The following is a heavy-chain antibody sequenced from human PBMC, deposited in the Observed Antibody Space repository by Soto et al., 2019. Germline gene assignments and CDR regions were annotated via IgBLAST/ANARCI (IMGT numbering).Heavy chain of an antibody. CDR2: IYHSGST. CDR1: DSSVSSGFY. CDR3: ARVGSVAADDRRFYFDY. J-gene: IGHJ4*02. D-gene: IGHD6-13*01. V-gene: IGHV4-38-2*01. Sequence: TSETVSLTCAVSDSSVSSGFYWGWIRQPPGKGLEWIGSIYHSGSTYYNPSLKSRVTLSIDTSNNQFSLKLNSVTAADTAVYYCARVGSVAADDRRFYFDYWGQGAPVTVSS.